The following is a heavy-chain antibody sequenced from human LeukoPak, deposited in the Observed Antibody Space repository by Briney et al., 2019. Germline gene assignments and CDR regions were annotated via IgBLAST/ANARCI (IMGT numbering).Heavy chain of an antibody. CDR1: GFIVSGNF. Sequence: GGSLRLSCAASGFIVSGNFMNWVRQAPGKGLEWVSILYAGGTTSYTDSVKGRFTTSRDNAKNSLYLQMNSLRAEDTAVYYCARDLRSSGYYAFDYWGQGTLVTVSS. D-gene: IGHD3-22*01. J-gene: IGHJ4*02. CDR3: ARDLRSSGYYAFDY. V-gene: IGHV3-53*01. CDR2: LYAGGTT.